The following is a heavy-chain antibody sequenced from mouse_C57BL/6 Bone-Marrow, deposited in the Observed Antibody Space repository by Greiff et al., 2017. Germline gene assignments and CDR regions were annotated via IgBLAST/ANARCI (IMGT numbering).Heavy chain of an antibody. CDR3: TRGRITTVGARTD. D-gene: IGHD1-1*01. Sequence: EVQLQQSGTVLARPGASVKMSCKTSGYTFTSYWMHWVKQRPGQGLEWIGAIYPGNSDTSYNQKFKGKAKLTAVTSDSTAYMELSSLTTEDSAVYYCTRGRITTVGARTDWGQGTTLSVST. V-gene: IGHV1-5*01. J-gene: IGHJ2*01. CDR1: GYTFTSYW. CDR2: IYPGNSDT.